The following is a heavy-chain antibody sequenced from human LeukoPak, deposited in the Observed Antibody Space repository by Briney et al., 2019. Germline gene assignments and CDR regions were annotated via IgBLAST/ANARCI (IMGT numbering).Heavy chain of an antibody. CDR3: ARGGGGDIVVVPAALDY. CDR1: GGSVSNTNYY. CDR2: VSHSGST. J-gene: IGHJ4*02. V-gene: IGHV4-39*07. D-gene: IGHD2-2*01. Sequence: SETLSLTCTVSGGSVSNTNYYWAWIRQPPGKGLEWIGSVSHSGSTYYNPSLKSRVTISVDTSKNQFSLKLSSVTAADTAVYYCARGGGGDIVVVPAALDYWGQGTLVTVSS.